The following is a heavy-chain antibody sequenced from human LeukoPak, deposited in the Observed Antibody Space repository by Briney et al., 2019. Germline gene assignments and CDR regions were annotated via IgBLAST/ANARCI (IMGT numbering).Heavy chain of an antibody. CDR3: ARDRAPYYFDP. CDR1: GYSVTTICVY. J-gene: IGHJ4*02. Sequence: SQTLTLTCTISGYSVTTICVYWLWIRQSPSRGLEWLGRTYYRSKWYNDYAVSVKSRITINPDTSKNQFSLQLNSVTPEDTAVDYCARDRAPYYFDPWGQGTLVTVSS. V-gene: IGHV6-1*01. CDR2: TYYRSKWYN.